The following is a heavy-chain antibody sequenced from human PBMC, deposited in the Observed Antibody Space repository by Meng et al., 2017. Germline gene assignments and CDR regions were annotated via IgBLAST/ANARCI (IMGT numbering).Heavy chain of an antibody. CDR1: VYTFNRYA. CDR2: INTHTGNP. J-gene: IGHJ4*02. Sequence: ASVQVSCKASVYTFNRYAMNWVRQAPGQGLEWMGWINTHTGNPTYAQGFTGRFVCSLDTSVSTAYLQISSLKAEDTAVYYCARETGRYDYWDQGTLVTVSS. D-gene: IGHD1-14*01. V-gene: IGHV7-4-1*02. CDR3: ARETGRYDY.